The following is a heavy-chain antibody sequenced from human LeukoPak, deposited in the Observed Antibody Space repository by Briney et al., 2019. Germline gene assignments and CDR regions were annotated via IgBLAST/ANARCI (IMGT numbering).Heavy chain of an antibody. CDR3: GKDSKPGGLDV. J-gene: IGHJ6*02. Sequence: PGGSLRLSCAGSGFTFDEHAMHWVRQAPGKGLEWVSGIMWNSATIGYADSVKGRFTVSRDNAKNSLYLQMDSLRTEDTALYYCGKDSKPGGLDVWGQGTTVTVSS. CDR1: GFTFDEHA. D-gene: IGHD7-27*01. V-gene: IGHV3-9*01. CDR2: IMWNSATI.